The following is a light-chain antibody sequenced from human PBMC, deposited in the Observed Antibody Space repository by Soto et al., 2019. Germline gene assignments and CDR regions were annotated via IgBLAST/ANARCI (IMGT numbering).Light chain of an antibody. J-gene: IGKJ1*01. CDR2: VAT. V-gene: IGKV3-20*01. CDR3: HHYVGSPWA. Sequence: EIVLTQSPGTLSLSPGERATLFCRASQSVNRFLAWFQQKPGQAPRLLIYVATNRAAGVPDRFSGCGSDTYFTRTITILEPEDFALYYCHHYVGSPWAFGQGTTVE. CDR1: QSVNRF.